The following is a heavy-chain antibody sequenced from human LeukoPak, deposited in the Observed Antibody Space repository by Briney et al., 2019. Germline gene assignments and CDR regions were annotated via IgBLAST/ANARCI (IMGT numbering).Heavy chain of an antibody. D-gene: IGHD6-13*01. Sequence: GGSLRLSCAASGFTLCNYWMHWVRQAPGKGLVWVSRINSDGSSRNYADSVKGRFTISRDNAKNTLYLQMNSLRAEDTAVYYCASASSHRTAAGGDYWGQGTLVTVSS. CDR2: INSDGSSR. J-gene: IGHJ4*02. V-gene: IGHV3-74*01. CDR3: ASASSHRTAAGGDY. CDR1: GFTLCNYW.